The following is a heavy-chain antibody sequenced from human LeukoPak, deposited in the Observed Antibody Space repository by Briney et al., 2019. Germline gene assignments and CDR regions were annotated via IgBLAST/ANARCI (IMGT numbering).Heavy chain of an antibody. D-gene: IGHD2-2*01. CDR1: GYSFTSYW. J-gene: IGHJ6*02. CDR2: IYPGDSDT. CDR3: ARSPGVPAAHSYYYYYYGMDV. Sequence: GESLKISCKGSGYSFTSYWIGWVRQLPGKGLDWMGIIYPGDSDTRYSPSFQGQVTISADKSISTAYLQWSSLKASDTAMYYCARSPGVPAAHSYYYYYYGMDVWGQGTTVTVSS. V-gene: IGHV5-51*01.